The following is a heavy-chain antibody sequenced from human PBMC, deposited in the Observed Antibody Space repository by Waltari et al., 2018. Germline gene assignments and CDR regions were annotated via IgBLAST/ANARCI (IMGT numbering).Heavy chain of an antibody. D-gene: IGHD6-6*01. V-gene: IGHV1-18*01. CDR1: GYTFTSYG. Sequence: QVQLVQSGAEVKKPGASVKVSCKASGYTFTSYGISWVRQAPGQGLEWMGWISAYNGNTNDAQKLQGRVTMTTDTSTSTAYMELRSLRSDDTAVYYCARVDTITARESNYYYMDVWGKGTTVTVSS. CDR3: ARVDTITARESNYYYMDV. CDR2: ISAYNGNT. J-gene: IGHJ6*03.